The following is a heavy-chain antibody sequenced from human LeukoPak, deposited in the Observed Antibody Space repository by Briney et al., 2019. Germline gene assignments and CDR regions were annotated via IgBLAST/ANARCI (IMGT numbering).Heavy chain of an antibody. D-gene: IGHD2-15*01. CDR1: GFTFNNYA. J-gene: IGHJ4*02. CDR3: ARDQRNSGASDY. V-gene: IGHV3-23*01. CDR2: IGYSGGGT. Sequence: GGSLRLSCAASGFTFNNYAMSWVRQAPGKGLEWVSTIGYSGGGTYYADSVKGRFTIFRDNSKNTLDLQVNSLRAEDTAVYFCARDQRNSGASDYWGQGTLVTAPS.